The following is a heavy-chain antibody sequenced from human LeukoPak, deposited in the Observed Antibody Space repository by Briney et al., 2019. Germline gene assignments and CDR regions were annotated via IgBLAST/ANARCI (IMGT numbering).Heavy chain of an antibody. CDR2: IWYDGSNK. J-gene: IGHJ4*02. CDR1: GFTFSSYG. Sequence: GRSLRLSCAASGFTFSSYGMHWVRQAPGKGLEWVAVIWYDGSNKYYADSVKGRFTISRDNSKNTLYLQMNSLRAEDTAVYYCAKGSRDSYYYDSSGSDYWGQGTLVTVSS. D-gene: IGHD3-22*01. CDR3: AKGSRDSYYYDSSGSDY. V-gene: IGHV3-33*06.